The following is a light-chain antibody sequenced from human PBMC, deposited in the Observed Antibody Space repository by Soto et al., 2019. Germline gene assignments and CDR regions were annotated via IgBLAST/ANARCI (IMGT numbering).Light chain of an antibody. CDR1: QSVSSY. Sequence: EIVLTQSPATLSLSPGERATLSCRASQSVSSYLAWYQQKPGQAPRLVIFDASTRATGIPDRFSGRGSGTDFTLTISSLQSEDSAVYFCQQYNDWPPITFGGGTKVDNK. CDR2: DAS. J-gene: IGKJ4*01. V-gene: IGKV3-15*01. CDR3: QQYNDWPPIT.